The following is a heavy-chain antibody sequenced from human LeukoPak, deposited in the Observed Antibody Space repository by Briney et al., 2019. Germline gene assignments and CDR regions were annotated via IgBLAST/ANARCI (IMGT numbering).Heavy chain of an antibody. CDR2: ISSSGSTI. Sequence: GGSLRLSCAASGFSFDDYAMHWVRQTPGKGLEWVSYISSSGSTIYYADSVKGRFTISRDNAKNSLYLQMNSLRAEDTAVYYCAELGITMIGGVWGKGTTVTISS. D-gene: IGHD3-10*02. V-gene: IGHV3-48*03. CDR1: GFSFDDYA. J-gene: IGHJ6*04. CDR3: AELGITMIGGV.